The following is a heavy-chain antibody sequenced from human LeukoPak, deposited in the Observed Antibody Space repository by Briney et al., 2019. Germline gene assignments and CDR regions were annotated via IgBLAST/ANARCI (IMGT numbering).Heavy chain of an antibody. CDR3: ARVPPSYSDSYKLYYYYYVDV. CDR2: ISSTGNT. V-gene: IGHV4-4*07. CDR1: SGSLTNCC. Sequence: KPSETLSLTCTLASGSLTNCCGGWIRHPAGRGLDWIGRISSTGNTAYSPSLQTRATMSVDTSKNQFSLKLNSVTAADTALYSVARVPPSYSDSYKLYYYYYVDVWGKGTPVTVSS. D-gene: IGHD1-26*01. J-gene: IGHJ6*03.